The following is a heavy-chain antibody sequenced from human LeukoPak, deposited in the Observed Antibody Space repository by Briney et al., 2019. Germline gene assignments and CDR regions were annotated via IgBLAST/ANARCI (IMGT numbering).Heavy chain of an antibody. D-gene: IGHD1-26*01. J-gene: IGHJ4*02. CDR3: AKGIERGGSYCDY. V-gene: IGHV3-30*04. CDR2: ISYDGSNK. CDR1: GFTFSSYA. Sequence: PGGSLRLSCAASGFTFSSYAMHWVRQAQGKGLEWVAVISYDGSNKYYEDSVKGRFTISRDNSKNTLYLQMNSLRAEDTAVYYCAKGIERGGSYCDYWGQGTLVTVSS.